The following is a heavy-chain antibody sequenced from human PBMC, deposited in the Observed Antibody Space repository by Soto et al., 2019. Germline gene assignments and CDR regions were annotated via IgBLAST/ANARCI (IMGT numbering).Heavy chain of an antibody. Sequence: PSETLSLTCAGSGGSISSGGYSWSWIRQPPGKGLEWIGYIYHSGSTYYNPSLKSRVTISVDRSKNQFSLKLSSVTAADTAVYYCARGVVVVPAAILWFDPWGQGTLVTVSS. CDR1: GGSISSGGYS. CDR3: ARGVVVVPAAILWFDP. CDR2: IYHSGST. D-gene: IGHD2-2*02. J-gene: IGHJ5*02. V-gene: IGHV4-30-2*01.